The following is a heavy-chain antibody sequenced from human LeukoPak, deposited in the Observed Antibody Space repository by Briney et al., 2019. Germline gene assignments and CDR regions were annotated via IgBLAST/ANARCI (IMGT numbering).Heavy chain of an antibody. V-gene: IGHV4-34*01. CDR2: INHSGST. J-gene: IGHJ4*02. CDR1: GGSFSGYY. Sequence: SETLSLTCAVYGGSFSGYYWSWIRQPPGKGLEWIGEINHSGSTNYNPSLKSRVTISVDTSKNQFSLKLSSVTAADTAVYYCARGRGIAVAGDYWGQGTLVTVSP. D-gene: IGHD6-19*01. CDR3: ARGRGIAVAGDY.